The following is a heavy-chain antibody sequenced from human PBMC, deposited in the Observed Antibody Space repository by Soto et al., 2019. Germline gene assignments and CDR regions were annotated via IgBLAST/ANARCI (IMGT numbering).Heavy chain of an antibody. CDR2: IYYSGST. D-gene: IGHD2-2*01. CDR3: ERDRGGYQLLFHSFTYYGMDV. V-gene: IGHV4-31*03. J-gene: IGHJ6*02. CDR1: GGSISSGGYY. Sequence: PSETLSLTCTVSGGSISSGGYYWSWIRQHPGKGLEWIGYIYYSGSTYYNPSLKSRVTISVDTSKNQFSLKLSSVTAADTAVYYCERDRGGYQLLFHSFTYYGMDVWGQGTTVTVSS.